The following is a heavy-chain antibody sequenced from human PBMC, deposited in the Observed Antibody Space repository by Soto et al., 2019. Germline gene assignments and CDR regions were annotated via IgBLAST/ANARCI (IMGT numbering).Heavy chain of an antibody. CDR2: IYNSGTT. D-gene: IGHD6-19*01. Sequence: QVQLQESGPGLVKPSQTLSLTCIVSGGSISSGGYYWSWIRQHPGKGLEWIGNIYNSGTTYYNPSLRSRVITSVDTSKNQFSLRLGSVTAADTAVYFCARGSEGSRGWYPRLGYYFDYWGQGTLVTVSS. J-gene: IGHJ4*02. V-gene: IGHV4-31*03. CDR1: GGSISSGGYY. CDR3: ARGSEGSRGWYPRLGYYFDY.